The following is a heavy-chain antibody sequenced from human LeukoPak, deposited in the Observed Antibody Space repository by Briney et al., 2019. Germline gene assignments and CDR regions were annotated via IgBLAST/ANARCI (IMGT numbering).Heavy chain of an antibody. CDR1: GFTVSSNY. D-gene: IGHD6-13*01. Sequence: TGGSLRLSCAASGFTVSSNYMSWVRQAPGKGLEWVSAISGSGGSTYYADSVKGRFTISRDNSKNTLYLQMNSLRAEDTAVYYCAGGYSSSSYYYYYGMDVWGQGTTVTVSS. V-gene: IGHV3-23*01. CDR2: ISGSGGST. J-gene: IGHJ6*02. CDR3: AGGYSSSSYYYYYGMDV.